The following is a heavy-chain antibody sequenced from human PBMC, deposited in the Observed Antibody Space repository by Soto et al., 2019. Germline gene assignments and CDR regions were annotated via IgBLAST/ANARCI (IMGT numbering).Heavy chain of an antibody. CDR1: GYSISSGYY. Sequence: PSETLSLTCAVSGYSISSGYYWGWIRQPPGKGLEWIGSIYHSGSTYYNPSLKSRVTISVDTSKNQFSLKLSSVTAADTAVYYCARRVEVLIDYWGQGTLVTVS. CDR2: IYHSGST. V-gene: IGHV4-38-2*01. J-gene: IGHJ4*02. CDR3: ARRVEVLIDY. D-gene: IGHD2-8*01.